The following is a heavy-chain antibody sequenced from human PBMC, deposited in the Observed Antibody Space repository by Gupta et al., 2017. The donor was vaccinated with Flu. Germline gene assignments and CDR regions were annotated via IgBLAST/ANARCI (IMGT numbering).Heavy chain of an antibody. D-gene: IGHD2-2*01. Sequence: QVQLVQSGAEVKKPGASVKVSCKASGYTFTSYYMHWVRQAPGQGLEWMGIINPSGGSTSYAQKFQGRVTMTRDTSTSTVYMELSSLRSEDTAVYYCARDFPGDIVVVPAASGLRIKYYYYYGMDVWGQGTTVTVSS. J-gene: IGHJ6*02. CDR1: GYTFTSYY. CDR3: ARDFPGDIVVVPAASGLRIKYYYYYGMDV. CDR2: INPSGGST. V-gene: IGHV1-46*01.